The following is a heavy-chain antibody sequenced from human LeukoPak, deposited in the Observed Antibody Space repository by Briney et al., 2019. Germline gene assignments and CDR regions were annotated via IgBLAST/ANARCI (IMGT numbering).Heavy chain of an antibody. D-gene: IGHD2-2*01. V-gene: IGHV3-21*01. CDR1: GFTFSSYS. Sequence: GGSLRLSCAASGFTFSSYSMNWVRQAPGKGLEWVSSISSSSSYIYYADSVKGRFTISRDNAKNSLYLQMNSLRAEDTAVYYCARKIVVVPAGGDYFDYWGQGTLVTVSS. CDR3: ARKIVVVPAGGDYFDY. J-gene: IGHJ4*02. CDR2: ISSSSSYI.